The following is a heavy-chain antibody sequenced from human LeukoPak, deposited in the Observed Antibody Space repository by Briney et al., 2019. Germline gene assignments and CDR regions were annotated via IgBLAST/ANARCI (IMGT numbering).Heavy chain of an antibody. J-gene: IGHJ6*02. CDR1: GGSFSGYY. Sequence: SETLSLTCAVYGGSFSGYYWSWIRQPPGKGLEWIGYIYYSGSTNYNPSLKSRVTISVDTSKNQFSLKLSSVTAADTAVYYCARDPFWSGYPQAYYYYGMDVWGQGTTVTVSS. CDR3: ARDPFWSGYPQAYYYYGMDV. V-gene: IGHV4-59*12. D-gene: IGHD3-3*01. CDR2: IYYSGST.